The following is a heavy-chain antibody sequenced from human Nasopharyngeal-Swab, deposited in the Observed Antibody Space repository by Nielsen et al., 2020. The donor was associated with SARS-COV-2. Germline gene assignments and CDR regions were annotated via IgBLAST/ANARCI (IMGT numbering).Heavy chain of an antibody. CDR3: ATGALKRTFDS. J-gene: IGHJ4*02. Sequence: SVKVSCKASGGTFSSQSVSWVRRAPGQGREWMGGIIPFLDVTNYAQKFQDRVTIAADKSSNTAYLELRSLRFEDTAMYYCATGALKRTFDSWGQGTLVTVSS. CDR2: IIPFLDVT. D-gene: IGHD1-26*01. V-gene: IGHV1-69*10. CDR1: GGTFSSQS.